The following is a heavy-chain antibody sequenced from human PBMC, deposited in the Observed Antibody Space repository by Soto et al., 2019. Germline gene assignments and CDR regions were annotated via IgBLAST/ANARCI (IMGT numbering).Heavy chain of an antibody. D-gene: IGHD6-6*01. CDR2: FDPEDGET. CDR1: GYTLTELS. CDR3: ARSSLGYSSSSVVHNWFDP. Sequence: GASVKVSCKVSGYTLTELSMHWVRQAPGKGLEWMGGFDPEDGETIYAQKFQGRVTMTGDTSTDTAYMELSSLRSEDTAVYYCARSSLGYSSSSVVHNWFDPWGQGTLVTVSS. J-gene: IGHJ5*02. V-gene: IGHV1-24*01.